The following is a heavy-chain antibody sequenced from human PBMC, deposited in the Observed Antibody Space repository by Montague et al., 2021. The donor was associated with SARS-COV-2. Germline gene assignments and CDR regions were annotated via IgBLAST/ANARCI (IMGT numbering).Heavy chain of an antibody. CDR3: ARGPDHYDFWSGYYYYYMDV. CDR1: GGSISSYY. J-gene: IGHJ6*03. V-gene: IGHV4-59*01. D-gene: IGHD3-3*01. CDR2: IYYSGST. Sequence: SETLSLTCTVSGGSISSYYWSWIRQPPGKGLEWIGYIYYSGSTNYNPSLKSRVTISVDTSKNQFSLKLSSVTAADTAVYYRARGPDHYDFWSGYYYYYMDVWGKGTTVTVSS.